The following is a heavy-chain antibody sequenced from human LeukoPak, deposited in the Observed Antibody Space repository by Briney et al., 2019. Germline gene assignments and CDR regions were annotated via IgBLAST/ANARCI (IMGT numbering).Heavy chain of an antibody. V-gene: IGHV4-31*03. CDR3: ARARYDYVWGSYLGIYYFDY. D-gene: IGHD3-16*02. CDR1: GGSISSGGYY. Sequence: SQTLSLTCTVSGGSISSGGYYWSWIRQHPGQGLEWTGYIYYSGSTYYNPSLKSRVTISVDTSKNQFSLKLSSVTAADTAVYYCARARYDYVWGSYLGIYYFDYWGQGTLVTVSS. CDR2: IYYSGST. J-gene: IGHJ4*02.